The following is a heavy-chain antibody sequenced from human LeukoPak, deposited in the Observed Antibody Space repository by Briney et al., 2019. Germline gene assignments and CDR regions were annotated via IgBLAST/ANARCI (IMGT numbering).Heavy chain of an antibody. CDR3: AREGDRDGYNYDY. CDR2: IIPIFGTA. D-gene: IGHD5-24*01. V-gene: IGHV1-69*13. CDR1: GGTFSSYA. J-gene: IGHJ4*02. Sequence: SVKVSCKASGGTFSSYAISWVRQAPGQGLEWMGGIIPIFGTANYAQKFQGRVTITADESTSTAYMELSSLRSEDTAVYYCAREGDRDGYNYDYWGQGTLVTVSS.